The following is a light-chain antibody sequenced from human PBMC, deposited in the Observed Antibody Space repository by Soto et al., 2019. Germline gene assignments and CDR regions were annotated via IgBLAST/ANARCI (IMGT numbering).Light chain of an antibody. V-gene: IGKV1-33*01. J-gene: IGKJ2*01. CDR2: DAS. CDR1: QDISNY. Sequence: DIQMTQSPSSLSASVGDRVTITCQASQDISNYLNWYQQKPGKAPKLLIYDASNFETGVPSRFSRSGSGTDFTFTISSLQPEDIATYYCQQYDNLPYTFGQGTKLEIK. CDR3: QQYDNLPYT.